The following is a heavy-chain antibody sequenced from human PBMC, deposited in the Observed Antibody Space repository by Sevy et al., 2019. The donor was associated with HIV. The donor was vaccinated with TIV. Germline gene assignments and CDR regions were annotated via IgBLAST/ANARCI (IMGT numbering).Heavy chain of an antibody. CDR2: INPNSGGT. J-gene: IGHJ6*02. CDR3: ARDKAVAGASLNYGMDV. V-gene: IGHV1-2*04. CDR1: GYTFTGYY. Sequence: ASVKVSCKASGYTFTGYYMHWVRQAPGQGLEWMGWINPNSGGTNYAQNFQGWVTITRDTSISTVYMELSRLRSDDTAVYFCARDKAVAGASLNYGMDVWGQGTTVTVSS. D-gene: IGHD6-19*01.